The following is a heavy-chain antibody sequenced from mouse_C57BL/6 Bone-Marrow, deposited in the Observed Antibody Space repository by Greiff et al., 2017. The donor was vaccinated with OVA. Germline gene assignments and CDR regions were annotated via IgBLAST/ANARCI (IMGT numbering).Heavy chain of an antibody. V-gene: IGHV1-15*01. CDR2: IDPETGGT. D-gene: IGHD4-1*01. CDR3: ARSRRTGNDYFDY. Sequence: QVQLQQSGAELVRPGASVTLSCKASGYTFTDYEMHWVKQTPVHGLEWIGAIDPETGGTAYNQKFKGKAILTADKSSSTAYMELSSLTSEDSAVYYCARSRRTGNDYFDYWGQGTTLTVSS. J-gene: IGHJ2*01. CDR1: GYTFTDYE.